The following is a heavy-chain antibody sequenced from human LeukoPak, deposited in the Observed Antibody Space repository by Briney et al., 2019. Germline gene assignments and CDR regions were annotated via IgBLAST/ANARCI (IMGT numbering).Heavy chain of an antibody. CDR3: ARPRFPLRGGKPYWYFDL. CDR2: MYYSGST. Sequence: KSSETLSLTCTVSGGSMSSYYWSWIRQPPGKGLEWIGYMYYSGSTDYNPSLKSRVTISVDTSKNQFSLKLSSVTAADTAVYYCARPRFPLRGGKPYWYFDLWGRGTLVTVSS. D-gene: IGHD3-10*01. CDR1: GGSMSSYY. J-gene: IGHJ2*01. V-gene: IGHV4-59*12.